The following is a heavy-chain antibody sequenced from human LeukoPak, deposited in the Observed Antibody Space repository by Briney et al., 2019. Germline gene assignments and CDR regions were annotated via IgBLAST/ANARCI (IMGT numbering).Heavy chain of an antibody. CDR2: ISSSGSTI. CDR1: GFTFSSYE. CDR3: ARAVYSGSST. V-gene: IGHV3-48*03. Sequence: GSLRLSCAASGFTFSSYEMNWVRQAPGKGLEWVSYISSSGSTIYYADSVKGRFTISRDNAKNPLYLQMNSLRAEDTAVYYCARAVYSGSSTWGQGTLVTVSS. D-gene: IGHD1-26*01. J-gene: IGHJ4*02.